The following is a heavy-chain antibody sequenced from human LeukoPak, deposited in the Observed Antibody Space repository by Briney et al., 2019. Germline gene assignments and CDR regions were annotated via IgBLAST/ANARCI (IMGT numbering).Heavy chain of an antibody. J-gene: IGHJ6*03. D-gene: IGHD6-19*01. CDR2: INSDGSST. V-gene: IGHV3-74*01. Sequence: PGGSLRLSCAASGFTFSSYWMHWVRQAPGKGLVWVSRINSDGSSTSYADSVKGRFTISRDNAKNTLYLQMNSLRAEDTAVYYCARGLGIAVAGTGGHYYMDVWGKGTTVTVSS. CDR1: GFTFSSYW. CDR3: ARGLGIAVAGTGGHYYMDV.